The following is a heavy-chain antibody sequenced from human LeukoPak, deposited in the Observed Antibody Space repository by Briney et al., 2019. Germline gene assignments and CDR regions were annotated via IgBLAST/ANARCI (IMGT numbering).Heavy chain of an antibody. CDR3: ARLSPWLRNAPGAFDI. CDR1: GGSISSYY. Sequence: SETLSLTCTVSGGSISSYYWSWIRQPPGKGLEWIGYIYYSGSTNYNPSLKSRVTISVDTSKNQFSLKLSSVTAAGTAVYYCARLSPWLRNAPGAFDIWGQGTMVTVSS. V-gene: IGHV4-59*08. CDR2: IYYSGST. D-gene: IGHD5-12*01. J-gene: IGHJ3*02.